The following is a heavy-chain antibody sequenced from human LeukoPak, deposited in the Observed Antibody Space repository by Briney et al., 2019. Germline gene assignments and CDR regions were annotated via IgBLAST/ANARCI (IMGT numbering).Heavy chain of an antibody. D-gene: IGHD5-18*01. CDR3: ARQRGYNYGSPDY. CDR1: GGSISSSSYY. Sequence: SETLSLTCTVSGGSISSSSYYWGWIRQPPGKGLEGIGSIYYSGSTYYNPSLKSRVTIFVDTSKDQFSLKLSAVTAADTAVYYCARQRGYNYGSPDYWGQGTLVTVSS. J-gene: IGHJ4*02. V-gene: IGHV4-39*01. CDR2: IYYSGST.